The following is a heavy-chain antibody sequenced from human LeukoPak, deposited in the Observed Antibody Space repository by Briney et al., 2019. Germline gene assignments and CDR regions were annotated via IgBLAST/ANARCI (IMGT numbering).Heavy chain of an antibody. CDR1: GFTFTNYA. Sequence: GGSLRLSCEASGFTFTNYAMTWVRQTPGKGMEWLSYISNSGNTAIYADSVKGRFSVSGDNSNNVVFLQMSNLRADDSAVYYCAKRLTLGVFDVWGQGTVVTVSS. CDR3: AKRLTLGVFDV. J-gene: IGHJ3*01. D-gene: IGHD3-16*01. V-gene: IGHV3-23*01. CDR2: ISNSGNTA.